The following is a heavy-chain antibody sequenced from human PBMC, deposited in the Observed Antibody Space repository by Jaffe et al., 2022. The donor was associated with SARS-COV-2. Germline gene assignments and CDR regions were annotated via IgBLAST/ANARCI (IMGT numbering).Heavy chain of an antibody. D-gene: IGHD2-21*02. J-gene: IGHJ6*02. Sequence: QVQLVESGGGLVKPGGSLRLSCAASGFTFSDYYMSWIRQAPGKGLEWVSYISSSGSTIYYADSVKGRFTISRDNAKNSLYLQMNSLRAEDTAVYYCARDTVASVTDPTRHYYYYGMDVWGQGTTVTVSS. CDR2: ISSSGSTI. V-gene: IGHV3-11*01. CDR1: GFTFSDYY. CDR3: ARDTVASVTDPTRHYYYYGMDV.